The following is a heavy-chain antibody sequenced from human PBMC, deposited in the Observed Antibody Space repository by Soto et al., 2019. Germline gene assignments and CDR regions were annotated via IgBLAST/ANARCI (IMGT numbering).Heavy chain of an antibody. D-gene: IGHD1-26*01. CDR1: GDSISSSNW. Sequence: QVQLQESGPGLVKPSGTLSLTCAVSGDSISSSNWWSWVRQPPGKGLEWIGEIYHSGSTNYNPSLTSRVTTSADKPKNTFSLNLNSVTAAATAVYYCARHSGSYFHDYWGQGTLVTVSS. J-gene: IGHJ4*02. V-gene: IGHV4-4*02. CDR2: IYHSGST. CDR3: ARHSGSYFHDY.